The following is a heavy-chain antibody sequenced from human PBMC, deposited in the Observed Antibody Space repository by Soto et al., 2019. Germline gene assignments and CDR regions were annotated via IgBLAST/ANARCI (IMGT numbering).Heavy chain of an antibody. Sequence: QVQLVESGGGVVQPGWSLRLSCAASGFTFSSYGMHWVRQAPGKGLEWEAVVWYDGSNKYYADSVKGRFTISRDNSKNTRYLQMNSLRAEDTAVYYCARAYSRTEKGAFDIWGQGTMVTVSS. D-gene: IGHD6-13*01. CDR3: ARAYSRTEKGAFDI. J-gene: IGHJ3*02. CDR2: VWYDGSNK. CDR1: GFTFSSYG. V-gene: IGHV3-33*01.